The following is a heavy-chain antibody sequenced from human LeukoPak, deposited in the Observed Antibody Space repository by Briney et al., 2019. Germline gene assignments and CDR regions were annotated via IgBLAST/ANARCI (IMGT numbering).Heavy chain of an antibody. CDR2: INHSGST. V-gene: IGHV4-34*01. D-gene: IGHD5-18*01. CDR1: GGSFSGYY. J-gene: IGHJ4*02. CDR3: AVNTAMVTMVVDY. Sequence: PSETLSLTCAVYGGSFSGYYWSWIRQPPGKGLEWIGEINHSGSTNYNPSLKSRVTISVDTSKNQFSLKLSSVTAADTAVYYCAVNTAMVTMVVDYWGQGTLVTVSS.